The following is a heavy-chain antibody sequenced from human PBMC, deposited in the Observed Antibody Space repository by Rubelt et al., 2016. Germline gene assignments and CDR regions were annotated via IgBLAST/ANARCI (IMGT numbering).Heavy chain of an antibody. Sequence: QVQLQQWGAGLLKPSETLSLTCAVYGGSFSGYYWSWIRQPPGKGLEWIGEINHSGSTNYNPSLKSRVTISVDTYKNQFSLKLSSVTAADTAVYYCARGIVVVVAAMGGWFDPWGQGTLVTVSS. CDR1: GGSFSGYY. V-gene: IGHV4-34*01. J-gene: IGHJ5*02. D-gene: IGHD2-15*01. CDR2: INHSGST. CDR3: ARGIVVVVAAMGGWFDP.